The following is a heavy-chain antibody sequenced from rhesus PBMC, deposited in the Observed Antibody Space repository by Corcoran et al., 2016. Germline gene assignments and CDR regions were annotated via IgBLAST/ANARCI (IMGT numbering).Heavy chain of an antibody. J-gene: IGHJ2*01. CDR1: GGSVSRSTW. CDR3: ARGRGHRGYRIEWYFDL. Sequence: QVQLQESGPGLVKPSETLSLTCAVSGGSVSRSTWWSWIRQPPGHGLAWIGYISGSSGNTYNNPSTNRRVTISKDTSKNQFSLKLSSVTAADTSVYYCARGRGHRGYRIEWYFDLWGPGTPITISS. CDR2: ISGSSGNT. V-gene: IGHV4-65*01. D-gene: IGHD5-24*01.